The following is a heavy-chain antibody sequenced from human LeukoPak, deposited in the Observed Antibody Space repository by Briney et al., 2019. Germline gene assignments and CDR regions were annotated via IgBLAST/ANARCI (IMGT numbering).Heavy chain of an antibody. V-gene: IGHV3-23*01. J-gene: IGHJ4*02. CDR2: ISGSGSNT. D-gene: IGHD2-21*01. Sequence: GGSLRLSCAASGFTFSSNWMHWDRQAPGKGLEWVSGISGSGSNTYYADSVKGRFTISRDNSRNTLYLQMNSLRAEDTAVYYCARGVNIAHPYHFDYWGQGTLVTVSS. CDR3: ARGVNIAHPYHFDY. CDR1: GFTFSSNW.